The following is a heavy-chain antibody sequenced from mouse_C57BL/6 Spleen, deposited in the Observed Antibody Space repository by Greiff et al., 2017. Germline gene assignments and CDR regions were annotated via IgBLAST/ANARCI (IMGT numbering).Heavy chain of an antibody. CDR1: GYSFTDYN. CDR2: INPNYGTT. D-gene: IGHD4-1*01. V-gene: IGHV1-39*01. J-gene: IGHJ4*01. Sequence: VQLQQSGPELVKPGASVKISCKASGYSFTDYNMNWVKQSNGKSLEWIGVINPNYGTTSYNQKFKGKATLTVEQSSSTAYRQLNSLTSEDSAVYYWARSLDWDSYAMDYWGQGTSVTVSS. CDR3: ARSLDWDSYAMDY.